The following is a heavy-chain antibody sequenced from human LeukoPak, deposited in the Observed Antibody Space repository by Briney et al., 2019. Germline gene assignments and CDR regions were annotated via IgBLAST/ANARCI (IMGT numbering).Heavy chain of an antibody. J-gene: IGHJ3*02. D-gene: IGHD6-6*01. V-gene: IGHV1-8*01. CDR2: MNPNSGNT. CDR3: ARGSRGIAARLFDACDI. Sequence: ASVKVSCKASGYTFTSYDINWVRQATGQGLEWMGWMNPNSGNTGYAQKFQGRVTMTRNTSISTAYMELSSLRSEDTAVYYCARGSRGIAARLFDACDIWGQGTMVTVSS. CDR1: GYTFTSYD.